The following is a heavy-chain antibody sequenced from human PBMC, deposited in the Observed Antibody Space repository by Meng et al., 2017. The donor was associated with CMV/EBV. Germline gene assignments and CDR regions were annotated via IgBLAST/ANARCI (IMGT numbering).Heavy chain of an antibody. D-gene: IGHD5-18*01. Sequence: SRTGSGYTFSGYFIHWIRQAPGQRLEWMGLINPNNRDTKYAERFQGRVTMTRDTSTNTVYMELDSLRFVDTAIYYCAKDESNGYTDYWGPGTLVTVSS. CDR2: INPNNRDT. V-gene: IGHV1-2*02. J-gene: IGHJ4*02. CDR3: AKDESNGYTDY. CDR1: GYTFSGYF.